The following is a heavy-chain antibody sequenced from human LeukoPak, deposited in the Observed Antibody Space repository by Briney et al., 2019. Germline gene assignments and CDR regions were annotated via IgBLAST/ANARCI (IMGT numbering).Heavy chain of an antibody. J-gene: IGHJ6*02. D-gene: IGHD5-12*01. CDR2: VYHTGST. V-gene: IGHV4-59*01. CDR1: GDSITNYY. Sequence: SETLSLTCYVSGDSITNYYWSWIRQPPGQGLEWIGYVYHTGSTNYSPSLESRVTMSMDTSKSQFSLKLSSVTTADTAVYYCARESGYVTDPDYYYGMDVWGQGATVTVSS. CDR3: ARESGYVTDPDYYYGMDV.